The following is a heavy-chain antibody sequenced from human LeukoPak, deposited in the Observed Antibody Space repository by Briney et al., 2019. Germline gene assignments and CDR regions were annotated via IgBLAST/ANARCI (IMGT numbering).Heavy chain of an antibody. CDR3: ARNVRFLEWFWFDS. D-gene: IGHD3-3*01. V-gene: IGHV5-51*01. CDR2: IYPGDSES. J-gene: IGHJ5*01. CDR1: GYSFTSYW. Sequence: GESLKISCQGSGYSFTSYWIAWVRQMPGKGLEWMGIIYPGDSESRYSPSFQGQVTILADKSISTAYVQWSSLKASDTAMYYCARNVRFLEWFWFDSWGQGTLVTVSS.